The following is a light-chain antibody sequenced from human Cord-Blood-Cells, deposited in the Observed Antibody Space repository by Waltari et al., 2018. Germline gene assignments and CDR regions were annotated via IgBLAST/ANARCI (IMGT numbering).Light chain of an antibody. CDR1: QSLLHSNGYNY. CDR3: MQDIQTPPT. Sequence: DIVMTQSPLSLPVTPGEPASIPCRSSQSLLHSNGYNYLDWYLQKPGQSPQLLIYLGSNRASGVPDKFSGSGSDTDFTLKISRVEAEDVGVYYCMQDIQTPPTFGQGTKLEIK. V-gene: IGKV2-28*01. J-gene: IGKJ2*01. CDR2: LGS.